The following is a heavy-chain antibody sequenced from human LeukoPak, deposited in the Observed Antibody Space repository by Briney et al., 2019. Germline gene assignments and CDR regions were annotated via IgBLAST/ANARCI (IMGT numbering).Heavy chain of an antibody. V-gene: IGHV1-2*02. Sequence: ASVKVSCKASGYTFTGYYMHWVRQAPGQGLEWMGWINPNSGGTNYAQKFQGRVTMTRDTSISTAYMELSRLRSDDTAVYYCARIPDEYMPFGHYGMDVWGQGTTVTVSS. CDR1: GYTFTGYY. CDR3: ARIPDEYMPFGHYGMDV. J-gene: IGHJ6*02. D-gene: IGHD6-6*01. CDR2: INPNSGGT.